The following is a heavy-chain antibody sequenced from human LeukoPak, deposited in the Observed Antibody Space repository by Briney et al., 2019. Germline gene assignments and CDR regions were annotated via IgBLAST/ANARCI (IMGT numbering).Heavy chain of an antibody. J-gene: IGHJ6*03. Sequence: PGGSLRLSCAASGFTFSSHGMSWVRQAPGKGLEWVSSIPRNGGSTYYADSVKGQFTISRDNSKNTLYVQMNSLRVDDTAVYYCAKAPRFGDHAAEYFYYYMDVWGKGTTVTVSS. CDR3: AKAPRFGDHAAEYFYYYMDV. CDR1: GFTFSSHG. D-gene: IGHD3-16*01. V-gene: IGHV3-23*01. CDR2: IPRNGGST.